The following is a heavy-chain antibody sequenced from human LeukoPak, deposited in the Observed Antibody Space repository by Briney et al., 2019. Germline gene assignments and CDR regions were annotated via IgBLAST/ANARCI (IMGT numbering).Heavy chain of an antibody. D-gene: IGHD2-15*01. CDR3: ARGTYCSGGTCYFLIDY. CDR2: ISKDGGKK. Sequence: PGGSLRLSCAASGFTFSTYGMHWVRQAPGKGLEWVAVISKDGGKKYYADSVKGRFTISRENSKNTLYLEMDSLSAEDTAVYYCARGTYCSGGTCYFLIDYWGQGTLVTVSS. V-gene: IGHV3-30*03. CDR1: GFTFSTYG. J-gene: IGHJ4*02.